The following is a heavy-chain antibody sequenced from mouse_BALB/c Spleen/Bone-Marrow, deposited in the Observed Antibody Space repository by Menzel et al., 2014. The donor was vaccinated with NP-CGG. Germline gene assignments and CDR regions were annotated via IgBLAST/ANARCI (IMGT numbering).Heavy chain of an antibody. CDR1: EYEFPSHD. CDR3: ARQGDYGSSWFAY. Sequence: EVKVVESGGGLVQPGESLKLSCESNEYEFPSHDMSWVRKTPEKRLELVAAINSDGGSTFYPDTMERRLIISRDNTKKTLYLQMSSLRSEDTALYYCARQGDYGSSWFAYWGQGTLVTVSA. J-gene: IGHJ3*01. V-gene: IGHV5-2*01. D-gene: IGHD1-1*01. CDR2: INSDGGST.